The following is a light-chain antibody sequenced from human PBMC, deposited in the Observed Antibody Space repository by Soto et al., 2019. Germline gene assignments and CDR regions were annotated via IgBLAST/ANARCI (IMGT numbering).Light chain of an antibody. CDR3: QQLNSYLIT. CDR1: QGISSY. V-gene: IGKV1-9*01. J-gene: IGKJ5*01. CDR2: AAS. Sequence: DIQLTQSPSFLSASVGDRVTITCRASQGISSYLAWYQQKPGKAPKLLIYAASTLQSGVPSRFSGSGSGTEFTLTLSSLQPEDFSTYCFQQLNSYLITFGQGTRLEIK.